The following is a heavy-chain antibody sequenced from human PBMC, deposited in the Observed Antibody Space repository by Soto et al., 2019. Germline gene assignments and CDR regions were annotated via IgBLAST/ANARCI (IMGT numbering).Heavy chain of an antibody. CDR3: ARGSLNYDFWSGPLPLPYYYYGMDV. CDR2: IYYSGST. D-gene: IGHD3-3*01. Sequence: SETLSLTCTVSGGSISSGGYYWSWIRLHPGKGLEWIGYIYYSGSTYYNPSLKSRVTISVDTSKNQFSLKLSSVTAADTAVYYCARGSLNYDFWSGPLPLPYYYYGMDVWGQGTTVTVSS. V-gene: IGHV4-31*03. CDR1: GGSISSGGYY. J-gene: IGHJ6*02.